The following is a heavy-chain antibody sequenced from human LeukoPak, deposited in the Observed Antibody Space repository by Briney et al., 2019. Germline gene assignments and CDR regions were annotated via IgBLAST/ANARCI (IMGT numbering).Heavy chain of an antibody. CDR3: ARDRGHYYDNSNDY. CDR2: INWNGGST. J-gene: IGHJ4*02. D-gene: IGHD3-22*01. Sequence: LSCAXXGXXXDDYGMSWVRHAPGKGLEWVSGINWNGGSTVYADSVKGRLTISRDKDKNSLYLQMNSLRAEDTALYYCARDRGHYYDNSNDYWGQGTLVTVSS. CDR1: GXXXDDYG. V-gene: IGHV3-20*04.